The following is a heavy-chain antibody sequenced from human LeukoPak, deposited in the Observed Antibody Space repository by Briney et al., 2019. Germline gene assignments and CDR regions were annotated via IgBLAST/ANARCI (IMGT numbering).Heavy chain of an antibody. J-gene: IGHJ5*02. D-gene: IGHD3-10*01. CDR3: AGDVMVRGHNWFDP. Sequence: SVKVSCKASGGTFISYAISWVRQAPGQELEWMGGIIPIFGTANYAQKFQGRVTITADKSTSTAYMELSRLRSEDTAVYYCAGDVMVRGHNWFDPWGQGTLVTVSS. CDR2: IIPIFGTA. CDR1: GGTFISYA. V-gene: IGHV1-69*06.